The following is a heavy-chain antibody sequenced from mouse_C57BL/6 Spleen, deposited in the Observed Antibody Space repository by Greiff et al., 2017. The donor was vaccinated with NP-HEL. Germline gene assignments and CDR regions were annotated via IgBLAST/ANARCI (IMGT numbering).Heavy chain of an antibody. D-gene: IGHD1-1*01. Sequence: EVQVVESGGDLVKPGGSLKLSCAASGFTFSSYGMSWVRQTPDKRLEWVATISSGGSYTYYPDSVKGRFTISRDNAKNTLYLQMSSLKSEDTAMDYCARYYGSSYGYFDVWGTGTTVTVSS. V-gene: IGHV5-6*01. CDR2: ISSGGSYT. CDR3: ARYYGSSYGYFDV. CDR1: GFTFSSYG. J-gene: IGHJ1*03.